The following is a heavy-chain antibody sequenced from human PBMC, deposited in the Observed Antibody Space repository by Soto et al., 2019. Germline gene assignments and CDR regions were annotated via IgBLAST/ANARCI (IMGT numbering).Heavy chain of an antibody. D-gene: IGHD2-21*02. CDR1: GYTFTSYG. CDR2: ISAYKGET. Sequence: QVQLVQSGVEVKKPGASVKVSCKASGYTFTSYGVSWVRQAPGQGLEWMGWISAYKGETNYAQKLRGRVTMTTDTITNTVYMELRRLRSGYTAVYYCARDILYGGGDCYEDTVASWGQGTMVTVSS. J-gene: IGHJ3*01. V-gene: IGHV1-18*01. CDR3: ARDILYGGGDCYEDTVAS.